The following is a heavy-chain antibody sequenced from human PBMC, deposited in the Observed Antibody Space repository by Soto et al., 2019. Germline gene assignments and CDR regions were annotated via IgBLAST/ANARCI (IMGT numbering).Heavy chain of an antibody. J-gene: IGHJ4*02. D-gene: IGHD6-19*01. CDR2: ISSSSSTI. CDR3: ARDREQWLARGYYFDY. Sequence: EVQLVESGGGLVQPGGSLRLSCAASGFTFSSYSMNWVRQAPGKGREWVSYISSSSSTIYYADSVKGRFTISRDNAKNSLYLQMNSLRDEDTAVYYCARDREQWLARGYYFDYWGQGTLVTVSS. V-gene: IGHV3-48*02. CDR1: GFTFSSYS.